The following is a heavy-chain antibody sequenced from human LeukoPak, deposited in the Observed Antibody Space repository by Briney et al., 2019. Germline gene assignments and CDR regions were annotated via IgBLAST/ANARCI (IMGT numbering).Heavy chain of an antibody. J-gene: IGHJ4*02. CDR1: GYTFTGYS. D-gene: IGHD3-16*01. V-gene: IGHV1-2*02. CDR3: VRDHYVSGNYVLDDY. Sequence: AASVKVSCKASGYTFTGYSMHWVRQAPGQGLEWMGWINPKNGGTNYAQKFQGRVTMTRVTSISAAYMVLSRLRSDDTAVYYCVRDHYVSGNYVLDDYWGQGTLVTVSS. CDR2: INPKNGGT.